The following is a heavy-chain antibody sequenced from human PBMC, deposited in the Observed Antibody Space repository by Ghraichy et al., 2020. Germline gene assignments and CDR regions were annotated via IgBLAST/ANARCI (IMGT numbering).Heavy chain of an antibody. CDR1: GGSISSYY. CDR2: IYTSGST. V-gene: IGHV4-4*09. D-gene: IGHD1-26*01. Sequence: SETLSLTCTVSGGSISSYYWSWIRQPPGKGLEWIGYIYTSGSTNYNPSLKSRVTISVDTSKNQFSLKLSSVTAADTAVYYCARLFGGSYYVDYWGQGTLVTVSS. CDR3: ARLFGGSYYVDY. J-gene: IGHJ4*02.